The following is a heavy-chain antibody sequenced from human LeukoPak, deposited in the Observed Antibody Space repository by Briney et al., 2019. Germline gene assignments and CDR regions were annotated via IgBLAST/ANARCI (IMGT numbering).Heavy chain of an antibody. Sequence: GGSLRLSCAVSGFTFNRYAIHWVRQAPGKGLEWVAFISYDGFVKYYADSVKGRFTISRDNSRNTLDLQMNSLRAEDTAVYYCARDLSERYSTDYCGQGTLVTVSS. CDR3: ARDLSERYSTDY. D-gene: IGHD1-26*01. CDR2: ISYDGFVK. V-gene: IGHV3-30-3*01. CDR1: GFTFNRYA. J-gene: IGHJ4*02.